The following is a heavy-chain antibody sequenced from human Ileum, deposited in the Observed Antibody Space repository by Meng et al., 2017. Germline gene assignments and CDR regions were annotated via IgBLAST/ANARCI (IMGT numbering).Heavy chain of an antibody. Sequence: QLQLQESGPGRVKPTETPSLTCIGAGGSVTSSSYDWGWIRQPPGKGLEGIGGITYTGNSYTTPSLKTRLTTSLDTSKNQFSLRLNSLTAADTAVYYCAGQPTSSGAGYSWFDPWGQGILVTVSS. CDR2: ITYTGNS. J-gene: IGHJ5*02. CDR3: AGQPTSSGAGYSWFDP. D-gene: IGHD2-2*01. CDR1: GGSVTSSSYD. V-gene: IGHV4-39*01.